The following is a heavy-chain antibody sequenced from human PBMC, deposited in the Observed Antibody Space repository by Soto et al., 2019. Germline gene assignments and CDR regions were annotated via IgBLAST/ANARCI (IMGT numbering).Heavy chain of an antibody. CDR2: MNPNSGNT. CDR1: GYTFTSYD. CDR3: ARGGCSCGSYTFWISGSLCYMDV. D-gene: IGHD2-15*01. Sequence: ASVKVSCKASGYTFTSYDINWVRQATGQGLEWMGWMNPNSGNTGYAQKFQGRVTMTRNTSISTAYMGLSSLRSEDTAVYYCARGGCSCGSYTFWISGSLCYMDVWGKGTTVTLSS. V-gene: IGHV1-8*01. J-gene: IGHJ6*03.